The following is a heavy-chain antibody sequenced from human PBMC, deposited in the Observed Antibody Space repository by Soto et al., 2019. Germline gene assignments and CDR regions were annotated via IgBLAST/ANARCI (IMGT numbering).Heavy chain of an antibody. V-gene: IGHV4-34*01. CDR2: INHSGST. CDR3: ARGQNDFWRFDY. D-gene: IGHD3-3*01. J-gene: IGHJ4*02. CDR1: GGSFSGYY. Sequence: SETLSLTCAVYGGSFSGYYWSWIRQPPGKGLEWIGEINHSGSTNYNPSLKSRVTISVDTSKNQFSLKLSSVTAADTAVYYCARGQNDFWRFDYWGQGTLVTVSS.